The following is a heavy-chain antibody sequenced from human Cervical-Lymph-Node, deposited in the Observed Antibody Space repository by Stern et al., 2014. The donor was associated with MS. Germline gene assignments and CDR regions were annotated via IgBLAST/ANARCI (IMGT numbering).Heavy chain of an antibody. CDR3: ARTHYSGGNIRYLDY. J-gene: IGHJ4*02. D-gene: IGHD2-8*02. CDR2: ITPIFGTA. CDR1: GGTFTRHA. Sequence: VQLVESGADLKKPGSSVKVSCQASGGTFTRHAITWVRQAPGQGLEWMGGITPIFGTALYAPKFQGRITISADTSTTTAYLELSSLKSEDAAVYFCARTHYSGGNIRYLDYWGLGTLVTVSS. V-gene: IGHV1-69*06.